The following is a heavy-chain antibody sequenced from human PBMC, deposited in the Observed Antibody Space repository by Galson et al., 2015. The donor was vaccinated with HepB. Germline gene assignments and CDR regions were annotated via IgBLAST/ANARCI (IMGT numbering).Heavy chain of an antibody. Sequence: SLRLSCAASGFTFSYYAMAWVRQAPGKGLEWISAITPSGDNTYSADSMKGRFFISRDNSQNTLFLQMNSLRADDTAIYVCAKVFPERTDGWYRQALYYFEAGGQGTRVTVSS. CDR3: AKVFPERTDGWYRQALYYFEA. D-gene: IGHD6-19*01. J-gene: IGHJ4*02. CDR1: GFTFSYYA. CDR2: ITPSGDNT. V-gene: IGHV3-23*01.